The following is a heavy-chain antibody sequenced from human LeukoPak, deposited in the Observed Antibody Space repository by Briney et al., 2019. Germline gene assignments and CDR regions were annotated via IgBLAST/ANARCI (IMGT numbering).Heavy chain of an antibody. J-gene: IGHJ5*02. Sequence: GGSLRLSCAASGFTFSSYSMNWVRQAPGKGLEWVSSISSSSSYIYYADSVKGRFTISRDNAKNSLYLQMNSLRAEDTAVYYCARCMVRGVITRWFDPWGQGTLVTVSS. V-gene: IGHV3-21*01. CDR2: ISSSSSYI. D-gene: IGHD3-10*01. CDR1: GFTFSSYS. CDR3: ARCMVRGVITRWFDP.